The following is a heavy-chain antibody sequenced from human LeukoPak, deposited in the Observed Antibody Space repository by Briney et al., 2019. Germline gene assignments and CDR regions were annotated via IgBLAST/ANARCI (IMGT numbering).Heavy chain of an antibody. J-gene: IGHJ3*02. CDR1: GGSISSSNW. Sequence: SETLSLTCAVSGGSISSSNWWSWVRQPPGKGLEWIGEIYHSGSTNYNPSLKSRVTISVDKSKNQFSLKLSSVTAADTAAYYCAREPGYCSGGSCYSDAFDIWGQGTMVTVSS. V-gene: IGHV4-4*02. D-gene: IGHD2-15*01. CDR2: IYHSGST. CDR3: AREPGYCSGGSCYSDAFDI.